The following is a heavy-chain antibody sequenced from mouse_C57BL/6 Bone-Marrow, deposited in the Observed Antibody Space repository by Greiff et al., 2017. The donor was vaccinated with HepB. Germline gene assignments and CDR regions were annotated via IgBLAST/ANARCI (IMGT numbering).Heavy chain of an antibody. V-gene: IGHV1-81*01. CDR2: IYPRSGNT. Sequence: QVQLQQSGAELARPGASVKLSCKASGYTFTSYGISWVKQRTGQGLEWIGEIYPRSGNTYYNEKFKGTATLTADKSSSTAYMELRSLTSEDSAVYFCARSPLIYYYGYFDYWGQGTPLTVSS. CDR3: ARSPLIYYYGYFDY. J-gene: IGHJ2*01. D-gene: IGHD1-1*01. CDR1: GYTFTSYG.